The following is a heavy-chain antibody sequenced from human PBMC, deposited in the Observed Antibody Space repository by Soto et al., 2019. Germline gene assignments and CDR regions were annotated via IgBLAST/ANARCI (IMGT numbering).Heavy chain of an antibody. CDR2: IIPILGIA. J-gene: IGHJ4*02. Sequence: QVQLVQSGAEVKKLGSSVKVSCKASGGTFSSYTISWVRQAPGQGLEWMGRIIPILGIANYAQKFQGRVTITADKSTSTAYMELSSLRSEDTAVYYCAREINDYGDYWGQGTLVTVSS. V-gene: IGHV1-69*08. CDR1: GGTFSSYT. CDR3: AREINDYGDY. D-gene: IGHD2-8*01.